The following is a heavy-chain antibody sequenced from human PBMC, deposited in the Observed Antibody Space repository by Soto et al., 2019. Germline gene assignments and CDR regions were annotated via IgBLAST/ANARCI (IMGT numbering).Heavy chain of an antibody. J-gene: IGHJ4*02. CDR3: ARDPSGSYSFGDY. Sequence: PGGSLRLSCAASGFTFSSYAMHWVRQAPGKGLDYVSAISSNGGSTHYANSVKGRFTISRDSSKNTLYLQMGSLRAEDMAVYYCARDPSGSYSFGDYWGQGTLVTVSS. D-gene: IGHD1-26*01. CDR1: GFTFSSYA. V-gene: IGHV3-64*01. CDR2: ISSNGGST.